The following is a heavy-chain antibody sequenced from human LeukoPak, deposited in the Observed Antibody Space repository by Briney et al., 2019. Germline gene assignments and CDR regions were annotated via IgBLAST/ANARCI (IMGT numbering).Heavy chain of an antibody. CDR2: INPSGGTT. D-gene: IGHD4-17*01. CDR3: ARGTGLGGDYVSN. CDR1: GYTFITYY. V-gene: IGHV1-46*01. J-gene: IGHJ4*02. Sequence: ASVKVSCKASGYTFITYYMHWVRQAPGQGLEWMGVINPSGGTTSYAQKFQARVTMTGDTSTSTVYMELSSLRSEDTAVYYCARGTGLGGDYVSNWGQGTLVTVSS.